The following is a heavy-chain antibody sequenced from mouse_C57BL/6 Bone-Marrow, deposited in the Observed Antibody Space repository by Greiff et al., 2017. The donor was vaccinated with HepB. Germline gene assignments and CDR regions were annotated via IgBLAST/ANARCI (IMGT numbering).Heavy chain of an antibody. D-gene: IGHD2-3*01. V-gene: IGHV1-50*01. CDR3: ARKGVYDGYYVIAY. CDR1: GYTFTSYW. J-gene: IGHJ3*01. CDR2: IDPSDSYT. Sequence: QVQLQQPGAELVKPGASVKLSCKASGYTFTSYWMQWVKQRPGQGLEWIGEIDPSDSYTNYNQKFKGKATLTVYTSSSTAYMQLSSLTSEDSAVYYCARKGVYDGYYVIAYWGQGTLVTVSA.